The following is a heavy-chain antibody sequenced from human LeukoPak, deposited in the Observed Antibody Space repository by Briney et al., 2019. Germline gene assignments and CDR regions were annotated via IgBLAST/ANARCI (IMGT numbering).Heavy chain of an antibody. CDR1: GFTFSSYG. Sequence: GGSLRLSCAASGFTFSSYGMYWVRQAPGKGLEWVAFIRYDGSNKYYADSVKGRFTISRDNSKNTLYLQMNSLRAEDTAVYYCAKDRVGPTTDWGQGTLVTVSS. CDR2: IRYDGSNK. V-gene: IGHV3-30*02. CDR3: AKDRVGPTTD. D-gene: IGHD1-26*01. J-gene: IGHJ4*02.